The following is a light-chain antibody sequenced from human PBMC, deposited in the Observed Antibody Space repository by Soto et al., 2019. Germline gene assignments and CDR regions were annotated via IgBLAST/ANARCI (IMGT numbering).Light chain of an antibody. CDR2: DVS. V-gene: IGLV2-14*01. J-gene: IGLJ2*01. CDR3: SSYTSSSTVV. CDR1: SSDVGGYNY. Sequence: QSALTQPASVSGSPGQSITISCTGTSSDVGGYNYVSWDQQHPGKAPKPMIYDVSNRPSGVSNPFSGSKSGNTASLTISGLQAEDEADYYCSSYTSSSTVVFGGGTKVTVL.